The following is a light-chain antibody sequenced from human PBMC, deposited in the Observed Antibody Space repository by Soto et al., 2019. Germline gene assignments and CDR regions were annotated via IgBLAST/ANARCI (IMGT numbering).Light chain of an antibody. Sequence: EIVLTQSPATLSLSPGERATLSCRASQSVSSYLAWYQQKPGQAPRLLIYDASNRATGIPARFSGSGSGTDFTLTISSLEPADFAVYYCQQRSNWPRYTFGQGTQLEIQ. CDR1: QSVSSY. V-gene: IGKV3-11*01. CDR2: DAS. CDR3: QQRSNWPRYT. J-gene: IGKJ2*01.